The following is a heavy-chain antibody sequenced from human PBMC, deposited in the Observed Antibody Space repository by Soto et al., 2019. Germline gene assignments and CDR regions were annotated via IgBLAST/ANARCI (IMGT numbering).Heavy chain of an antibody. V-gene: IGHV1-18*01. D-gene: IGHD2-2*01. CDR1: GYTFTNFG. Sequence: GASVEVSCKASGYTFTNFGISWVRQAPGQGLEWMGWISAYNGDTRFSHKLQGRVTLTTDTSTSTAYMELRTLRPDDTAVYYCERGSTREWYYYYMDVWGKGTTVTVSS. CDR2: ISAYNGDT. J-gene: IGHJ6*03. CDR3: ERGSTREWYYYYMDV.